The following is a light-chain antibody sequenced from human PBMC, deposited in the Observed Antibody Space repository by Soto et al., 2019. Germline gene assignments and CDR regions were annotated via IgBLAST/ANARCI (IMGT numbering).Light chain of an antibody. J-gene: IGKJ4*01. CDR2: DAS. V-gene: IGKV3-20*01. CDR1: QSVGRNY. CDR3: HQYAVSPLT. Sequence: EIVLTQSPGTLSLSPGESATLSCRASQSVGRNYLAWFQHKPDQAPRLLIYDASNRATGVPDRFSGSGSGTDFTLSVTRLEPGDFAVYYCHQYAVSPLTFGGGTTVEIK.